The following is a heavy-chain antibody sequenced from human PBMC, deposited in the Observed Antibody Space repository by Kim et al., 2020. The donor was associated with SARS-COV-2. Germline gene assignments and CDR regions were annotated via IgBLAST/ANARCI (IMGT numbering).Heavy chain of an antibody. V-gene: IGHV5-51*01. J-gene: IGHJ4*02. D-gene: IGHD2-15*01. Sequence: RYSPSFQGQVTISADKSISTAYLQWSSLKASDTAMYYCARSGVVAADFDYWGQGTLVTVSS. CDR3: ARSGVVAADFDY.